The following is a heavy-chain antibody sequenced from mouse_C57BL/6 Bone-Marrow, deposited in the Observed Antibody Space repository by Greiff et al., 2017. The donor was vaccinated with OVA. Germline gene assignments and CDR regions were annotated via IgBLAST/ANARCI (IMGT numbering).Heavy chain of an antibody. D-gene: IGHD2-1*01. CDR2: IYPGDGDT. Sequence: QVQLQQSGPELVKPGASVKISCKASGYAFSSSWMNWVKQRPGKGLEWIGRIYPGDGDTNYNGKFKGKATLTADKSSSTADMQLSSLTSEDSAVYFCAIYYGNNDYWGQGTTLTVSS. CDR1: GYAFSSSW. V-gene: IGHV1-82*01. J-gene: IGHJ2*01. CDR3: AIYYGNNDY.